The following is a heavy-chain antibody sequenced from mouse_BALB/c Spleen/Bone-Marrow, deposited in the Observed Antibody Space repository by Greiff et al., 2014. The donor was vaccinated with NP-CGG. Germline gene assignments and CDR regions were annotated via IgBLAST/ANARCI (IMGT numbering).Heavy chain of an antibody. CDR2: IWGDGST. CDR1: GFSLTGYG. D-gene: IGHD2-4*01. Sequence: QVHVKQSGPGLVAPSQSLSITCTVSGFSLTGYGVSWVRQSPGKGLEWLGMIWGDGSTDYNSALKSRLSISKDNSKSQVFLEMNSLQTDDTARYYCARDSFLITRALDYWGQGTSVTVSS. CDR3: ARDSFLITRALDY. V-gene: IGHV2-6-7*01. J-gene: IGHJ4*01.